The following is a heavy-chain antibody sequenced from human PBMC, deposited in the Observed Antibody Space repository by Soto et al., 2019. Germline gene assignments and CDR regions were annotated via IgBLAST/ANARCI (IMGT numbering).Heavy chain of an antibody. CDR3: AKDCCGGGTFYSYGMDV. CDR1: GFTFRNYG. J-gene: IGHJ6*02. Sequence: QLVESGGGVVQPGRSLRLSCAASGFTFRNYGIHWVRQAPGKGLEWVALISYDGSNKFYADSVKGRFTISRDNSKNTLCLQMNSLRPEDTAVYYCAKDCCGGGTFYSYGMDVWGQGTTVTVSS. CDR2: ISYDGSNK. D-gene: IGHD2-21*01. V-gene: IGHV3-30*18.